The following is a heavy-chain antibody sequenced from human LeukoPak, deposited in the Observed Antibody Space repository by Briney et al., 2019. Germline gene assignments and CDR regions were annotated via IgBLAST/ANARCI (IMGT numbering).Heavy chain of an antibody. CDR1: GFTFSSYA. J-gene: IGHJ6*03. CDR2: ISYDGSNK. CDR3: ANSGDYSTDYYYYMDV. Sequence: PGGSLRLSCAASGFTFSSYAMHRVRQAPGKGLEWVAVISYDGSNKYYADSVKGRFTISRDNSKNTLYLQMNSLRAEDTAVYYCANSGDYSTDYYYYMDVWGKGTTVTVSS. D-gene: IGHD4-11*01. V-gene: IGHV3-30-3*01.